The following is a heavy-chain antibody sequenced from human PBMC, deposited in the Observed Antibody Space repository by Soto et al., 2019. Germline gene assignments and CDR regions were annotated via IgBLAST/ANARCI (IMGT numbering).Heavy chain of an antibody. D-gene: IGHD5-12*01. J-gene: IGHJ4*02. CDR1: GGSISSYY. Sequence: SETLSLTCTVSGGSISSYYWSWIRQPPGKGLEWIGYIYYSGSTNYNPSLMSRVTISVDTSKNQFSLKLSSVTAADTAVYYCARAYGGYADYWAQGALVPVSS. V-gene: IGHV4-59*01. CDR2: IYYSGST. CDR3: ARAYGGYADY.